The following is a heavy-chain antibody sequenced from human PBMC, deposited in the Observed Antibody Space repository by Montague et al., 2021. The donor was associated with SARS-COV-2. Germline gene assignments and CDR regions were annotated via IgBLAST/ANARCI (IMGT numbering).Heavy chain of an antibody. V-gene: IGHV4-39*01. CDR2: IYYSGST. D-gene: IGHD3-3*01. Sequence: SETLSLTCIVSGGSISSSYYWGWIRQAPGKGLEWIGSIYYSGSTYYNPSLKSRVTISVDTSKNQFSLLLSSVTAADTAVYYCARLYSDITIFGLFRGYLDLWGRGTLVTVSS. CDR3: ARLYSDITIFGLFRGYLDL. CDR1: GGSISSSYY. J-gene: IGHJ2*01.